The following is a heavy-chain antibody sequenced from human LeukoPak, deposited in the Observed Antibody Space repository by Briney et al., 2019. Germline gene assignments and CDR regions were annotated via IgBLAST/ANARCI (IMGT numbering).Heavy chain of an antibody. J-gene: IGHJ4*02. CDR3: ATGGKFFYGSAFDY. V-gene: IGHV1-24*01. CDR2: FDPEDGET. CDR1: GYTLTELS. D-gene: IGHD3-10*01. Sequence: GASVKVSCKVSGYTLTELSMHWVRQAPGKGLEWRGGFDPEDGETIYAQKFQGRVTMTEDTSTDTAYMELSSLRSEDTAVYYCATGGKFFYGSAFDYWGQGTLVTVSS.